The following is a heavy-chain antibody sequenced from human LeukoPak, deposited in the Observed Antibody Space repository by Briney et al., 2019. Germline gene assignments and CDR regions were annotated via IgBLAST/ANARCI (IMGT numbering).Heavy chain of an antibody. V-gene: IGHV1-2*02. CDR1: GYTFTGYY. CDR2: IKPNSGGT. J-gene: IGHJ4*02. Sequence: ASVKVSCKASGYTFTGYYMHWVRQAPGQGLEWMGWIKPNSGGTNYAQKFQGRVTMTRDTSISTAYMELSRLRSDDTAVYYCASELGVVPAAFDYWGQGTLATVSS. D-gene: IGHD2-2*01. CDR3: ASELGVVPAAFDY.